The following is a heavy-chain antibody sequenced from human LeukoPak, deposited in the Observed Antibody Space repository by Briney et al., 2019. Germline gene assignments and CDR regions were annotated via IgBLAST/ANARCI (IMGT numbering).Heavy chain of an antibody. CDR1: GGSVSSGSYY. Sequence: ASETLSLTCTVSGGSVSSGSYYWSWIRQPPGKGLEWIGYIYDSGSTNYNPSLKSRVTVSVDTSKNHFSLRLSSVTAADTAVYYCARDNWLLWFGERPVFDYWGQGTLVTVSS. V-gene: IGHV4-61*03. J-gene: IGHJ4*02. CDR2: IYDSGST. D-gene: IGHD3-10*01. CDR3: ARDNWLLWFGERPVFDY.